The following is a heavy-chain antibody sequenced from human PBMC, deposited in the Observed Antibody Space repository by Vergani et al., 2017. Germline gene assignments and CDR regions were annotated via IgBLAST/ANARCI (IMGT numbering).Heavy chain of an antibody. CDR1: GYTFTDYY. CDR2: INPNNGDT. V-gene: IGHV1-2*04. CDR3: VRELRGGYFDY. D-gene: IGHD3-10*01. Sequence: QVQLEQSGAEVKKPGASAKVSCRASGYTFTDYYVHWVRRAPGQGLEWMGLINPNNGDTNFAPRFQGWVTMTRDTSLSTAYMELSRLTSDDTAMYYCVRELRGGYFDYWGQGTLVTVSS. J-gene: IGHJ4*02.